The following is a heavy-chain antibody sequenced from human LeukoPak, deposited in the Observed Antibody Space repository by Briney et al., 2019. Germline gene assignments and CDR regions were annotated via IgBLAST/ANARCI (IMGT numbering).Heavy chain of an antibody. CDR1: GGSISSSSYY. V-gene: IGHV4-39*01. Sequence: SETLSLTCTVSGGSISSSSYYWXWIRQPPGXXLEWIGSIYYSGSTXXNPSLKSRVTISVDTSKNQFSLKLSSVTAADTAVYYCARSYYYYGMDVWGQGTTVTVSS. J-gene: IGHJ6*02. CDR3: ARSYYYYGMDV. CDR2: IYYSGST.